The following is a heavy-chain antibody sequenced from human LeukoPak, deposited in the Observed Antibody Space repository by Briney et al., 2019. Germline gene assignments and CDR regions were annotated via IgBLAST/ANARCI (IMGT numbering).Heavy chain of an antibody. D-gene: IGHD1-1*01. Sequence: GGSLRLSCAASGFTVSSNYMNWVRQAPGKGLEWVSVIYSGGSTYYADSVKGRFTISRDNAKNSLYLQMNSLRAEDTAVYYCARDWVRGFDYWGQGTLVTVSS. CDR2: IYSGGST. CDR3: ARDWVRGFDY. J-gene: IGHJ4*02. CDR1: GFTVSSNY. V-gene: IGHV3-66*01.